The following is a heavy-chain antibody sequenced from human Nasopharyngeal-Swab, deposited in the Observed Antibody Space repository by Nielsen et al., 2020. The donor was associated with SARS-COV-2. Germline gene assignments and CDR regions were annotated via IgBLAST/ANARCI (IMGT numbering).Heavy chain of an antibody. CDR2: INPSGGST. CDR1: GYTFTSYY. CDR3: ARSDIAARAIDY. D-gene: IGHD6-6*01. J-gene: IGHJ4*02. V-gene: IGHV1-46*01. Sequence: ASVKVSCKASGYTFTSYYMHWVRQAPGQGLEWMGIINPSGGSTSYAQKFQGRVTMTRDTSTSTVYMKLSSLRSEDTAVYYCARSDIAARAIDYWGQGTLVTVSS.